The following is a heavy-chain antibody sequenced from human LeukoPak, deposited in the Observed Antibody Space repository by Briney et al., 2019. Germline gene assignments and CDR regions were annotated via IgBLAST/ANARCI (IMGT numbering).Heavy chain of an antibody. CDR1: GFTFSSYW. V-gene: IGHV3-7*01. D-gene: IGHD6-19*01. CDR2: IKQDGSEK. Sequence: GGSLRLSCAASGFTFSSYWMSWVRQAPGKGLEWVANIKQDGSEKYYVDSVKGRFTISRDNAKNSLYLQMNSLRAEDTAVYYCARERIAVAGLFDYWGQGTPVTVSS. J-gene: IGHJ4*02. CDR3: ARERIAVAGLFDY.